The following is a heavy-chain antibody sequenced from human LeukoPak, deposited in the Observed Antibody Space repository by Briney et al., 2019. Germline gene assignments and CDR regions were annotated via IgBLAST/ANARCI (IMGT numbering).Heavy chain of an antibody. CDR1: GYTFTGYY. Sequence: ASVKVSCKASGYTFTGYYMHWVRQAPGQGLEWMGWINPNSGGTNYAQKFQGRVTMTRDTSISTAYMELSRLRSDDTAVYYCARDEDPYYDSSGPLVAFDIWGQGTMVTVSS. J-gene: IGHJ3*02. CDR2: INPNSGGT. D-gene: IGHD3-22*01. V-gene: IGHV1-2*02. CDR3: ARDEDPYYDSSGPLVAFDI.